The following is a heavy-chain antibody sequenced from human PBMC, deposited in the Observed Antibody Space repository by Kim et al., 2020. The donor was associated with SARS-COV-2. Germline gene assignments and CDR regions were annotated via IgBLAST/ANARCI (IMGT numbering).Heavy chain of an antibody. Sequence: ASVKVSCKASGYSFSNYGLVWARQALGQGLEWMGWISSNSGHTKYAQNVQGRVTLTTDTSTNTGYMELSSLRSDDTAVYYCAPYYDSNSYRGQWDWGQGT. J-gene: IGHJ4*01. CDR3: APYYDSNSYRGQWD. CDR2: ISSNSGHT. D-gene: IGHD3-22*01. V-gene: IGHV1-18*01. CDR1: GYSFSNYG.